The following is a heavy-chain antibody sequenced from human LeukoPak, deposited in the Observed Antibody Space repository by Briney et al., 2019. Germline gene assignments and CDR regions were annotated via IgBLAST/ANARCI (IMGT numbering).Heavy chain of an antibody. CDR3: AREGYYDSSGYSIVY. D-gene: IGHD3-22*01. Sequence: GGSLRLSCAASGFTVSSNYMSWVRQAPGKGLEWVSVIYSGGSTYYADSVKGRFTISRHNSKNTLYLQMYSLRAEDTAVYYCAREGYYDSSGYSIVYWGQGTLVTVSS. CDR1: GFTVSSNY. J-gene: IGHJ4*02. V-gene: IGHV3-53*04. CDR2: IYSGGST.